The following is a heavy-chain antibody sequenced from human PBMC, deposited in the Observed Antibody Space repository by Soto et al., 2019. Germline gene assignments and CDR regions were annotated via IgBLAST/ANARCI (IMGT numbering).Heavy chain of an antibody. V-gene: IGHV1-18*04. D-gene: IGHD1-26*01. Sequence: QVQLVHSGADMKKPGASVRVSCKASGYTFLNYGISWVRQAPGQGLEWMGWISSYNESTHYAQIFQGRVTMTTDTSTNTAYMELRSLRSDDTAVYYCARDQGGDWFDPWGQGTLVTVSS. CDR3: ARDQGGDWFDP. CDR2: ISSYNEST. CDR1: GYTFLNYG. J-gene: IGHJ5*02.